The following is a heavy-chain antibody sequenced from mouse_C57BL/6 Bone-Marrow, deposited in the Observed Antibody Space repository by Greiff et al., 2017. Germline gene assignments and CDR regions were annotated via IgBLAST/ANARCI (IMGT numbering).Heavy chain of an antibody. J-gene: IGHJ3*01. CDR2: IYPGSGST. D-gene: IGHD1-1*01. Sequence: VQLQQPRAERVQPGASVKMCYKASGYTFPSYWITRVKQWPGQGLEWIGDIYPGSGSTNYNEKFKSKATLTVDTSSSTAYMQLSSLTSEDSSVYYCGLYDISHFAYRGQATLVTAFA. CDR3: GLYDISHFAY. V-gene: IGHV1-55*01. CDR1: GYTFPSYW.